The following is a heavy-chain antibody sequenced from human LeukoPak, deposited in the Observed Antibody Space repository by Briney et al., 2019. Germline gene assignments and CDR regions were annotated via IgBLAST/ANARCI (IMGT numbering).Heavy chain of an antibody. CDR1: GFTFSSYA. V-gene: IGHV3-23*01. Sequence: GGSLRLSCAASGFTFSSYAMSWVRRAPGKGLEWVSAISGSGGSTYYADSVKGRFTISRDNSKNTLYLQMNSLRAEDTAVYYCAKDPTYYYDSSGYLFDYWGQGTLVAVSS. J-gene: IGHJ4*02. CDR2: ISGSGGST. D-gene: IGHD3-22*01. CDR3: AKDPTYYYDSSGYLFDY.